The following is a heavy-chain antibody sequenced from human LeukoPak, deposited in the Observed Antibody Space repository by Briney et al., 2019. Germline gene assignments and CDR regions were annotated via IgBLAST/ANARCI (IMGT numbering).Heavy chain of an antibody. V-gene: IGHV4-4*09. J-gene: IGHJ6*03. CDR3: ASTPKYYDFWSGYFGRRFDYYMDV. Sequence: SETLSLTCTVSGGSISSYYWSWIRQPPGKGLEWIGYIYTSGSTNYNPSLKSRVTISVDTSKNQFSLKPSSVTAADTAVYYCASTPKYYDFWSGYFGRRFDYYMDVWGKGTTVTVSS. CDR1: GGSISSYY. D-gene: IGHD3-3*01. CDR2: IYTSGST.